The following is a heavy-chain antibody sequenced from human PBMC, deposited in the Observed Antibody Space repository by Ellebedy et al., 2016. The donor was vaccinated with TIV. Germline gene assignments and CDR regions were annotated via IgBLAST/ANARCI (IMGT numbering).Heavy chain of an antibody. J-gene: IGHJ2*01. D-gene: IGHD5-24*01. CDR3: ARGNGERWLSYWYFDL. Sequence: AASVKVSCKAPGGTFRSYSISWVRQAPGQGLEWMGGSIPIFGTVNYAQKFQGRVTIIADESTSTSYMELSSLRSEDTAVYYCARGNGERWLSYWYFDLWGRGTLVTVSS. CDR1: GGTFRSYS. CDR2: SIPIFGTV. V-gene: IGHV1-69*13.